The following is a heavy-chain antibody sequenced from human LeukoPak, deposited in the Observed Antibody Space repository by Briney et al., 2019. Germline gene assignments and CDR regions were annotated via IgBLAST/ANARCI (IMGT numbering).Heavy chain of an antibody. D-gene: IGHD1/OR15-1a*01. CDR2: IKGDGSDT. Sequence: GGSVRLSCAASGFTFSGYWMHWARQAPGKGLVWVACIKGDGSDTGYADSVKGRFTISRDNAKNMLYLQMNSLRVEDTAVYYCARDPRNKGFDPWGQGTLVTVSA. J-gene: IGHJ5*02. CDR1: GFTFSGYW. V-gene: IGHV3-74*01. CDR3: ARDPRNKGFDP.